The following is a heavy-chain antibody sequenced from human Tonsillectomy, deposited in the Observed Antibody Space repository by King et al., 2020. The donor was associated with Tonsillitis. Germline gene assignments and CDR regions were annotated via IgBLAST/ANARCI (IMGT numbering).Heavy chain of an antibody. CDR2: ITSSTSSTT. V-gene: IGHV3-48*02. Sequence: VQLVESGGGLVQPGGSLRLSCAASGFTFSNYNMNWVRQAPGKGLEWISFITSSTSSTTYYADSVRGRFTISRDNAKNSLYLQMNSLRDEDMAVYYCARDQGTMIRGILDYWGQGTLVTVSS. CDR3: ARDQGTMIRGILDY. D-gene: IGHD3-10*01. J-gene: IGHJ4*02. CDR1: GFTFSNYN.